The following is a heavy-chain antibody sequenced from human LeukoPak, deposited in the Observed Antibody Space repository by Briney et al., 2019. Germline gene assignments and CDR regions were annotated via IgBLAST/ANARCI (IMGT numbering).Heavy chain of an antibody. CDR3: TRDQTPYY. CDR2: IASETYGWTA. V-gene: IGHV3-49*04. CDR1: GFTFGDYA. J-gene: IGHJ4*02. Sequence: PGGSLRLSCTASGFTFGDYAMTWVRQAPGKGLEWVGFIASETYGWTAEYAASLKGRFTISRDDSKSIAYLQMNSLKTEDTAVYYCTRDQTPYYWGQGTLVTVSS.